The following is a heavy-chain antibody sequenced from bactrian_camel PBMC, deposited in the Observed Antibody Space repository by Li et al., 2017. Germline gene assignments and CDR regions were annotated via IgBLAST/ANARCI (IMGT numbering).Heavy chain of an antibody. J-gene: IGHJ4*01. CDR2: VDKRGELT. D-gene: IGHD7*01. CDR3: ATRTYCAATNWLAMVQWKN. V-gene: IGHV3S60*01. CDR1: GFPHENYC. Sequence: HVQLVESGGASVRAGGSLTLSCTNSGFPHENYCMGWFRQAPGGPREGVATVDKRGELTYADFVKGRFTISHDDTKRTVYLQMDSLKLEDTAMYYCATRTYCAATNWLAMVQWKNWGQGTQVTVS.